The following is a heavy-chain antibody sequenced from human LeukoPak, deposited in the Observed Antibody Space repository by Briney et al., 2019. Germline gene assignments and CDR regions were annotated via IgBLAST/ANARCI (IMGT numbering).Heavy chain of an antibody. Sequence: SETLSLTCTVSGGSISSYYWSWIRQPPGKGLEWIGYIYYSGSTNYNPSLKSRVTISVDTSKNQFSLKLSSVTAADTAVYYCARGDYYGSSDYWGQGTLVTVSS. CDR2: IYYSGST. D-gene: IGHD3-10*01. V-gene: IGHV4-59*01. J-gene: IGHJ4*02. CDR3: ARGDYYGSSDY. CDR1: GGSISSYY.